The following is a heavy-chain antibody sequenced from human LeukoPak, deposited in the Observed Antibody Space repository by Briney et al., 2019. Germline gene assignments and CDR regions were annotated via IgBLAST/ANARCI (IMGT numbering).Heavy chain of an antibody. CDR1: GFTVSSNC. CDR3: VVVVTAPYYFDY. D-gene: IGHD2-21*02. CDR2: IYSGGST. J-gene: IGHJ4*02. V-gene: IGHV3-66*01. Sequence: PGGSLRLSCAASGFTVSSNCMSWVRQAPEKGLEWVSVIYSGGSTYYADSVKGRFTISRDNSKNTLYLQMNSLRAEDTAVYYCVVVVTAPYYFDYWGQGTLVTVSS.